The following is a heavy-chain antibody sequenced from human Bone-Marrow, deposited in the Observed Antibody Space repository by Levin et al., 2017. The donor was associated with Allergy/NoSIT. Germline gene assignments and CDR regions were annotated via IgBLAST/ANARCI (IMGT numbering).Heavy chain of an antibody. D-gene: IGHD3-3*01. CDR3: AKRVGFWNGYEDPGMDV. CDR1: GFNFENFA. CDR2: ISQSGAGT. Sequence: PGGSLRLSCTASGFNFENFAMSWVRQAPGKGLEYVSAISQSGAGTWYGDSVKGRFTVSRGNFANTLYLQMISVTAEDTATYYCAKRVGFWNGYEDPGMDVWGQGTAVIVS. V-gene: IGHV3-23*01. J-gene: IGHJ6*02.